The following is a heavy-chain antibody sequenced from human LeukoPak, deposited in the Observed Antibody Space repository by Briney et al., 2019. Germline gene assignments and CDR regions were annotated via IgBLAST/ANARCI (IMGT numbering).Heavy chain of an antibody. J-gene: IGHJ4*02. D-gene: IGHD1-26*01. CDR1: GFTFSDYY. Sequence: GGSLRLSCAASGFTFSDYYMNWVRQAPGKGLEWVSIIYSGGRTYYADSAKGRFTISRDIFKNTVYLQMNSLRAEDTAVYYCAREGATTAFDYWGQGTLVTVSS. CDR3: AREGATTAFDY. CDR2: IYSGGRT. V-gene: IGHV3-53*01.